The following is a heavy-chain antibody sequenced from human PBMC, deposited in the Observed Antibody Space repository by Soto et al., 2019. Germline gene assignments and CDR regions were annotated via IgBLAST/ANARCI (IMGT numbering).Heavy chain of an antibody. CDR3: ARGVAVRYFDWLSQNFDY. V-gene: IGHV1-2*04. CDR2: INPNSGGT. CDR1: GYTFTGYY. Sequence: ASVKVSCTASGYTFTGYYMHWVRQAPGQGLEWMGWINPNSGGTNYAQKFQGWVTMTRDTSISTAYMELSRLRSDDTAVYYCARGVAVRYFDWLSQNFDYWGQG. J-gene: IGHJ4*02. D-gene: IGHD3-9*01.